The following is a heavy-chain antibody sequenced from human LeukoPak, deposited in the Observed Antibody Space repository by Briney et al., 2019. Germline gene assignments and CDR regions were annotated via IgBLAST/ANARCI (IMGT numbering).Heavy chain of an antibody. J-gene: IGHJ4*02. CDR3: TPSIAVAGSLDY. CDR1: GFTLSNVW. Sequence: GGSLRLSCAASGFTLSNVWMSWVRQAPGKGLEWVGRIKSKTDGGTTEYAAAVKGRFTISRDDSKNTLNLQMDSLKTEDTAVYYCTPSIAVAGSLDYWGQGTLVTVSS. D-gene: IGHD6-19*01. V-gene: IGHV3-15*01. CDR2: IKSKTDGGTT.